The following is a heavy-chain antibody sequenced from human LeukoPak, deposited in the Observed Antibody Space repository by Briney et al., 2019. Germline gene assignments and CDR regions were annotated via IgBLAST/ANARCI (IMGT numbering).Heavy chain of an antibody. CDR1: GGSISSYY. J-gene: IGHJ5*02. Sequence: SETLSLTCTVSGGSISSYYWSWIRQPAGKGLEWIGRIYTSGSTNYNPSLKSRVTISVDTSKNQFSLKLSSVTAADTAVYYCARGRCSGGSCRPWFDPWGQGTLVTVSS. CDR3: ARGRCSGGSCRPWFDP. CDR2: IYTSGST. V-gene: IGHV4-4*07. D-gene: IGHD2-15*01.